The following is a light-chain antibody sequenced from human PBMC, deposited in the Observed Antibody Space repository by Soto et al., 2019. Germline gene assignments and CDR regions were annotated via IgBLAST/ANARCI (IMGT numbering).Light chain of an antibody. CDR3: SSYTSTNTLL. J-gene: IGLJ2*01. Sequence: QSVLTQPASVSGSPGQSITISCTGTSSDVGGYNFVSWYQQYIGKAPKLILYEVSKRPSGVSNRLSGSKSGNTASLTISGLQAEDEADYHCSSYTSTNTLLFGGGTKVTVL. V-gene: IGLV2-14*01. CDR1: SSDVGGYNF. CDR2: EVS.